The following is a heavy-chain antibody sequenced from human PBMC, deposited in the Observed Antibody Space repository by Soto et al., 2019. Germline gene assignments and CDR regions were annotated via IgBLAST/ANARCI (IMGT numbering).Heavy chain of an antibody. D-gene: IGHD2-21*01. V-gene: IGHV3-21*01. CDR3: ARAGGASCDSYYMEV. CDR1: GFTFSSYS. CDR2: ISSSSSYI. J-gene: IGHJ6*03. Sequence: GGSLRLSCAASGFTFSSYSMNWVRQAPGKGLEWVSSISSSSSYIYYADSVKGRFTISRDNAKNSLYLQMNSLRAEDTAVYYCARAGGASCDSYYMEVWGKGTTVTVSS.